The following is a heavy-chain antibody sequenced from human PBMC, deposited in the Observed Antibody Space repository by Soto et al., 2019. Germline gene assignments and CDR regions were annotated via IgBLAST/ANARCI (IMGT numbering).Heavy chain of an antibody. J-gene: IGHJ6*02. CDR2: ISRSGDST. V-gene: IGHV3-23*01. Sequence: GGSLRLSCAASGFTFSSYAMSWVRQAPGRGLEWVSGISRSGDSTYYADSVKGRFTISRDNSKNTLYLQMISLRAEDTAVYYCAKVGARYYYYGMDVWGQGTTVTVSS. CDR3: AKVGARYYYYGMDV. CDR1: GFTFSSYA. D-gene: IGHD1-26*01.